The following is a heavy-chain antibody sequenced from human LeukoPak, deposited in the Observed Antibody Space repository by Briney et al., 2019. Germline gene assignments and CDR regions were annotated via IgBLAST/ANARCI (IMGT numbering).Heavy chain of an antibody. V-gene: IGHV4-59*01. CDR3: ARSSDYGDYVYYYYYMDV. D-gene: IGHD4-17*01. CDR2: IYYSGST. J-gene: IGHJ6*03. Sequence: SETLSLTCTVSGGYISSYYWSWIRQPPGKGLEWIGYIYYSGSTNYNPSLKSRVTISVDTSKNQFSLKLSSVTAADTAVYYCARSSDYGDYVYYYYYMDVWGKGTTVTVSS. CDR1: GGYISSYY.